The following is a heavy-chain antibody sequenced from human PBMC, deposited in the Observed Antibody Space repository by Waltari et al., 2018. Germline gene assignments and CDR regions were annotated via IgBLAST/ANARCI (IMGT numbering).Heavy chain of an antibody. Sequence: EGQLVESGGGLVQPGGSLKLSCAASGFTFSSCWMHWVRQVPGQGLFWVSRINSDGSDTSYADSVRGRFTVSRDNAKNMAYLQMNSLRAEDTAIYYCTRDSPSLIWGQGTMVSVSS. V-gene: IGHV3-74*01. CDR1: GFTFSSCW. J-gene: IGHJ3*02. D-gene: IGHD3-16*02. CDR3: TRDSPSLI. CDR2: INSDGSDT.